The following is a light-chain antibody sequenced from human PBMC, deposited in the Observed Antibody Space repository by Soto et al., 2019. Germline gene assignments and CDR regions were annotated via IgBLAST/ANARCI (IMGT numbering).Light chain of an antibody. CDR2: KVS. J-gene: IGKJ1*01. CDR3: VQGTHWPPT. V-gene: IGKV2-30*01. Sequence: DVVMTQSPLSLPVTLGQPASISCRSSQSLIYSDGIAYLNWFHQRPGQSPRRLIYKVSNRDSGVPDRFSGSGSGTDFTLTISRVEAEDVGVYYCVQGTHWPPTFGRGTKVQIK. CDR1: QSLIYSDGIAY.